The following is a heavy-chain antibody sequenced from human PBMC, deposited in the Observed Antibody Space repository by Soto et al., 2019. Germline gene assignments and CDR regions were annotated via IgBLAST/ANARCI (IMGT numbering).Heavy chain of an antibody. CDR3: ARDLSGRNWFDP. D-gene: IGHD1-26*01. CDR2: ICSGSCYI. Sequence: GGSLRLSCAASGFTFSSYSMHWVRQAPGKGLEWVSFICSGSCYIYYADSVKGRFTISRDNAKNSLYLQMNSLRAEDTAVYYCARDLSGRNWFDPWGQGTLVTVSS. CDR1: GFTFSSYS. J-gene: IGHJ5*02. V-gene: IGHV3-21*01.